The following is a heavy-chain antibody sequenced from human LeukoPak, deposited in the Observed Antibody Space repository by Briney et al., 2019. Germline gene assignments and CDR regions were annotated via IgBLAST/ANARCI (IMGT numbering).Heavy chain of an antibody. D-gene: IGHD2-2*01. CDR2: ISSSSSYI. CDR3: AREAAYCSSTSCYYAFDI. CDR1: GFTFSSYS. V-gene: IGHV3-21*01. J-gene: IGHJ3*02. Sequence: GGSLRLSCAASGFTFSSYSMNWVRQAPGKGLEWVSSISSSSSYIYYADSVKGRFTISGDNAKNSLYLQMSSLRAEDTAVYYCAREAAYCSSTSCYYAFDIWGQGTMVTVSS.